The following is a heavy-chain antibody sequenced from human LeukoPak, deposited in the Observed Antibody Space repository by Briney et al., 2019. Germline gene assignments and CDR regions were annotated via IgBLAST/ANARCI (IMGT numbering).Heavy chain of an antibody. CDR1: GGSISSSSYY. CDR3: ARGGRANDAFDI. J-gene: IGHJ3*02. CDR2: IYYSGST. D-gene: IGHD1-26*01. V-gene: IGHV4-39*07. Sequence: SETLSLTCTVSGGSISSSSYYWGWVRQPPGKGLEWIGSIYYSGSTYYNPSLKSRVTISVDRSKNQFSLKLSSVTAADTAVYYCARGGRANDAFDIWGQGTMVTVSS.